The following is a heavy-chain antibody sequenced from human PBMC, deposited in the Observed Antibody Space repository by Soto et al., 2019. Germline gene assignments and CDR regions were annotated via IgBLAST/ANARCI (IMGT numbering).Heavy chain of an antibody. CDR3: AREEDWNYDGGRYYYGMDV. D-gene: IGHD1-7*01. CDR1: GFTFSSYW. CDR2: INSDGSST. V-gene: IGHV3-74*01. J-gene: IGHJ6*02. Sequence: EVQLVESGGGLVQPGGSLRLSCAASGFTFSSYWMHWVRQAPGKGLVWVSRINSDGSSTTYADSVKGRFTLSRDNAKNTLYLQTNRLRAEDTAVYSCAREEDWNYDGGRYYYGMDVWGQGTTVTVSS.